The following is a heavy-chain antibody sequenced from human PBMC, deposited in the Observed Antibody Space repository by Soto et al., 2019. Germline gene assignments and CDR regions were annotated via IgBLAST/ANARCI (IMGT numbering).Heavy chain of an antibody. J-gene: IGHJ3*02. D-gene: IGHD3-9*01. CDR1: GGSFSGYY. CDR2: INHSGST. CDR3: ARGKMSYDILTGYQIDAFDI. Sequence: QVQLQQWGAGLLKPSETLSLTCAVYGGSFSGYYWSWIRQPPGKGLEWIGEINHSGSTNYNPSLKSRVTISVDTSKIQFSLKLSSVTAADTAVYYCARGKMSYDILTGYQIDAFDIWCQGTMVTVSS. V-gene: IGHV4-34*01.